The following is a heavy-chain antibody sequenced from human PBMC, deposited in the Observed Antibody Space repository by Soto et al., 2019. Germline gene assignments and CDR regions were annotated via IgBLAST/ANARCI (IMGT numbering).Heavy chain of an antibody. V-gene: IGHV4-38-2*02. J-gene: IGHJ5*02. D-gene: IGHD3-3*01. CDR2: VYYTGST. CDR1: GDYISSSYY. Sequence: SETLSLTCTVSGDYISSSYYWGWVRQPPGKGLECIGDVYYTGSTYYNPSLKSRLTISVDTSKNQFSLKLSSVTAADTAVYYCASNRYYDFWSGYPGGFDPWGQGTLVTVSS. CDR3: ASNRYYDFWSGYPGGFDP.